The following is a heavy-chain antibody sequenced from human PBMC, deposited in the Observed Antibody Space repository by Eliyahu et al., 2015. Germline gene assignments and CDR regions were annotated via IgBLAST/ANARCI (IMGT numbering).Heavy chain of an antibody. CDR1: GYPFTGHF. CDR3: ARLSWLLLALDP. Sequence: QVQLVQSGAEVKKPGASVKVSCTTSGYPFTGHFIPWVRQAPGQGLEWMGGINPASGGTNYAQKFQGRVSMTLDTSLSAVYMELTRLTADDTAVYFCARLSWLLLALDPWGQGTLVTVAS. V-gene: IGHV1-2*02. CDR2: INPASGGT. J-gene: IGHJ5*02. D-gene: IGHD3-22*01.